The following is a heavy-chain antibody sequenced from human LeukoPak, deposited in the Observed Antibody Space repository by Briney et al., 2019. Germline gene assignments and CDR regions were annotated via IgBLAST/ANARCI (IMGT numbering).Heavy chain of an antibody. D-gene: IGHD2-2*01. CDR1: GYSFTSYW. CDR2: IYPGDSDT. J-gene: IGHJ4*02. Sequence: GESLKIFCKGSGYSFTSYWIGWVRQMPGKGLEWMGLIYPGDSDTRYSPSFQGQVTISADKSISTAYKQWSSLKASDTAMYYCARRYCSRTSSSGYGYWGQGTLVTVSS. CDR3: ARRYCSRTSSSGYGY. V-gene: IGHV5-51*01.